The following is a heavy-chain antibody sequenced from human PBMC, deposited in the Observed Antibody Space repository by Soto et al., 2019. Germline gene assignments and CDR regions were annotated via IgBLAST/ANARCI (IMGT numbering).Heavy chain of an antibody. J-gene: IGHJ6*02. CDR1: GFTFSRYE. CDR3: ARDRNRPILRYFDWSSRDYYYGMDV. CDR2: ISSSGSTI. Sequence: GGSLRLSCAASGFTFSRYEMNWVRQAPGKGLEWVSYISSSGSTIYYADSVKGRFTISRDNAKNSLYLQMNSLRAEDTAVYYCARDRNRPILRYFDWSSRDYYYGMDVWGQGTTVTVSS. D-gene: IGHD3-9*01. V-gene: IGHV3-48*03.